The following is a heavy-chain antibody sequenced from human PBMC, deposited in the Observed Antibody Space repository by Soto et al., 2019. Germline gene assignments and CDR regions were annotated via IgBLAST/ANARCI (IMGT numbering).Heavy chain of an antibody. CDR1: GGSISSSSYY. V-gene: IGHV4-39*01. CDR2: IYYSVST. J-gene: IGHJ4*02. D-gene: IGHD6-6*01. CDR3: ARLYGSSLFDY. Sequence: QLQLQESGPGLVKPSETLSHTCTVSGGSISSSSYYWGWIRQPPGKGLEWIGTIYYSVSTYYNPSLQSRVTTSVDTSKNQFSLKLSSVTAADTAVYYCARLYGSSLFDYWGQGTLVTVSS.